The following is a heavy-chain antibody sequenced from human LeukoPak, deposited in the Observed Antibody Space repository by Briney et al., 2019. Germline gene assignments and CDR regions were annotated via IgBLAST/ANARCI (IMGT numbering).Heavy chain of an antibody. V-gene: IGHV3-49*03. CDR3: ARPNPFDSSGYYFDY. CDR2: IRSKTYRGTT. J-gene: IGHJ4*02. Sequence: GGFLRLSCTASGFTFGNYALSWFRQAPGKGLEWVAFIRSKTYRGTTEYAASVKGRFTISRDDSKSIAYLQMNSLKTEDTAVYYCARPNPFDSSGYYFDYWGQGTLVTVSS. D-gene: IGHD3-22*01. CDR1: GFTFGNYA.